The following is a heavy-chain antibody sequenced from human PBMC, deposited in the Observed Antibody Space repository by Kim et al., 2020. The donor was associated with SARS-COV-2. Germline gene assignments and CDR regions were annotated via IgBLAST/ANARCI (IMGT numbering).Heavy chain of an antibody. CDR2: ISSNGGST. V-gene: IGHV3-64D*09. CDR1: GFTFSSYA. CDR3: VKDFVQLWLGTYYYGMDV. D-gene: IGHD5-18*01. J-gene: IGHJ6*02. Sequence: GGSLRLSCSASGFTFSSYAMHWVRQAPGKGLEYVSAISSNGGSTYYADSVKGRFTISRDNSKNTLYLQMSSLRAEDTAVYYCVKDFVQLWLGTYYYGMDVWGQGTTVTVSS.